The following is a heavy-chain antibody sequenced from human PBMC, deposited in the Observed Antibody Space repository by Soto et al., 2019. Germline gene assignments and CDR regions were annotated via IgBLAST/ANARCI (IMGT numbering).Heavy chain of an antibody. D-gene: IGHD4-4*01. J-gene: IGHJ6*02. CDR1: GYSFTSYW. Sequence: PGESLKIACKGSGYSFTSYWSGWVRQMPGKGLAWKGIIYPGDSDTRYSPSFQGQVTISADKSISTAYLQWSSLKASDTAMYYCATGLQSDYYYYGMDVWGQGTTVTVSS. V-gene: IGHV5-51*01. CDR2: IYPGDSDT. CDR3: ATGLQSDYYYYGMDV.